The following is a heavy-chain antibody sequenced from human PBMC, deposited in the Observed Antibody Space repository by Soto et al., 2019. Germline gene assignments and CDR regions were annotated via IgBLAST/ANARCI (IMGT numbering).Heavy chain of an antibody. D-gene: IGHD1-26*01. CDR2: MIGDGSSW. V-gene: IGHV3-23*01. Sequence: EVQLLESGGGLAQAGGSLRLSCAASGFNFRIYAMNWARQAPGKGLEWVSVMIGDGSSWDYADSVRGRFTISRDNSKNTLYLQMNSLRAEDTAVYYCAKDLRPDGRYDLDYWGQGTLVTVSS. J-gene: IGHJ4*02. CDR1: GFNFRIYA. CDR3: AKDLRPDGRYDLDY.